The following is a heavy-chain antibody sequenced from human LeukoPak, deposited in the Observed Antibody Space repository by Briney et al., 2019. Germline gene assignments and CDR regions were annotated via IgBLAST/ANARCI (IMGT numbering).Heavy chain of an antibody. Sequence: SSETLSLTCTVSGGSISSGGYYWSWIRQHPGKGLEWIGYIYYSGTTYYNPSLKSRVTISVDTSKNQFSLKLSSVTAADTAVYYCARAGSYGTSWFDPWAREPWSPSPQ. CDR2: IYYSGTT. D-gene: IGHD4-17*01. J-gene: IGHJ5*02. V-gene: IGHV4-31*03. CDR1: GGSISSGGYY. CDR3: ARAGSYGTSWFDP.